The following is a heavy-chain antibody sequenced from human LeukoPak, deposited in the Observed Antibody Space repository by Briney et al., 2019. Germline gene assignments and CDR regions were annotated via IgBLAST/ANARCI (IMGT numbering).Heavy chain of an antibody. CDR1: GFTFSSYA. CDR3: ARSVIRAAPAGCCSGGSCYAPFDY. V-gene: IGHV3-30*04. CDR2: ISYDGSNK. Sequence: GRSLRLSCAASGFTFSSYAMHWVRQAPGKGLEWVAVISYDGSNKYYADSVKGRFTISRDNSKNTLYLQMNSLRAEDTAVYYCARSVIRAAPAGCCSGGSCYAPFDYWGQGTLVTVSS. J-gene: IGHJ4*02. D-gene: IGHD2-15*01.